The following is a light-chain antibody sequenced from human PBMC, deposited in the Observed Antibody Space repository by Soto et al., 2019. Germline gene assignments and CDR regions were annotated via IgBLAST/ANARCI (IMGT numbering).Light chain of an antibody. J-gene: IGLJ1*01. CDR3: LSHPGSSNV. CDR1: SRDVGASDY. Sequence: QSVLTQPPSASGSPGQSVAISCTGTSRDVGASDYVSWYQQHSGKAPKLLLYEVNKRPSGVPDRFSGSKSGNTASLTVSALHADDEADYYCLSHPGSSNVLGTGTKLTV. CDR2: EVN. V-gene: IGLV2-8*01.